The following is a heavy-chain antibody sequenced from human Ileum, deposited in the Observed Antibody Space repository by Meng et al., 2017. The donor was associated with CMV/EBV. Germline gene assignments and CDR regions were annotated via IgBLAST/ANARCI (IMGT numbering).Heavy chain of an antibody. J-gene: IGHJ3*02. D-gene: IGHD6-13*01. CDR3: ARARRLRQQLAGDAFDI. V-gene: IGHV4-31*03. Sequence: SETLSLTCTVSGGSISSGGYYWSWIRPHPGKGLEWFGYIYYSGSTYYNPSLKSRVTISVDTSKNQFSLKLSSVTAADTAVYYCARARRLRQQLAGDAFDIWGQGTMVTVSS. CDR2: IYYSGST. CDR1: GGSISSGGYY.